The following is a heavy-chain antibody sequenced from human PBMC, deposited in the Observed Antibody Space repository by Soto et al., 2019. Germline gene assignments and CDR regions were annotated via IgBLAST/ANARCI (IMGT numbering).Heavy chain of an antibody. D-gene: IGHD3-10*01. CDR3: ARGGLVRFNYYYYYYMDV. Sequence: ASVKVSCKASGYTFTSYGISWVRQAPGQGLEWMGWISAYNGNTNYAQKLQGRVTMTTDTSTSTAYMELRSLRSDDTAVYYCARGGLVRFNYYYYYYMDVWGKGNTVTVSS. J-gene: IGHJ6*03. CDR1: GYTFTSYG. CDR2: ISAYNGNT. V-gene: IGHV1-18*01.